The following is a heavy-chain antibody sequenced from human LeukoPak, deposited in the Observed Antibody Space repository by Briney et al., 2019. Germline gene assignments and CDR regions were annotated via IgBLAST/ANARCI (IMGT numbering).Heavy chain of an antibody. Sequence: ASETVSCKASGGSFSSYAISWVRQAPGQGLEWMGRIIPILGIANYAQKFQGRVTITADKSTSTAYMELSSLRSEDTAVYYCAGAGSGWCVWGQGTLVTVSS. CDR1: GGSFSSYA. CDR2: IIPILGIA. V-gene: IGHV1-69*04. J-gene: IGHJ4*02. D-gene: IGHD6-19*01. CDR3: AGAGSGWCV.